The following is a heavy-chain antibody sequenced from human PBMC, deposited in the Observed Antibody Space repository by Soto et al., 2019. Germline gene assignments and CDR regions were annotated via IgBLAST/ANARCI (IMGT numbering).Heavy chain of an antibody. D-gene: IGHD3-3*01. CDR1: GLNFNTYW. J-gene: IGHJ4*02. CDR2: IKQDGSET. Sequence: GSLRLSCXASGLNFNTYWMSWVRQSPGKGLEWVANIKQDGSETYYVDSVKGRFTISRDNAKKSLYLQMSSLRAEDTAVYYCAREGFYYDYWSSYTKPYYFDNWGQGALVTVSS. CDR3: AREGFYYDYWSSYTKPYYFDN. V-gene: IGHV3-7*01.